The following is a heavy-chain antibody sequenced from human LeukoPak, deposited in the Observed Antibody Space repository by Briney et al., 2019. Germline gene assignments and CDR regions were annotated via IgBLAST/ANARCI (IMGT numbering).Heavy chain of an antibody. Sequence: AGSLRLSCTASGFNFSTNIINWVCQAPRQGLEWVSSIGTKSSYIYNADSLKGRFTISRDNAKNSLYLQMNSLRAEDTAVYYCVGARSSTWFDPWGQGALVTVSS. V-gene: IGHV3-21*01. CDR1: GFNFSTNI. CDR2: IGTKSSYI. CDR3: VGARSSTWFDP. D-gene: IGHD3-16*01. J-gene: IGHJ5*02.